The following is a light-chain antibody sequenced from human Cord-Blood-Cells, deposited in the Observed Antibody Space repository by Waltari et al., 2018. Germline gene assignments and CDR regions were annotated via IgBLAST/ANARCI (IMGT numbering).Light chain of an antibody. CDR1: QSISSY. J-gene: IGKJ3*01. CDR2: AAS. Sequence: DIQMTQSPSSLSASVGDRVTITCRSSQSISSYLNWYQQKPGKAPKLLIYAASSLQSGVPSRFSGSGSGTDFTLTISSLQPEDFATYYCQQSDSTPRACGPGTKVDIK. V-gene: IGKV1-39*01. CDR3: QQSDSTPRA.